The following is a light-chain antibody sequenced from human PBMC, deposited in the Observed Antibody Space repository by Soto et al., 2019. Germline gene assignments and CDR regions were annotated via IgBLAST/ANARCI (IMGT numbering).Light chain of an antibody. CDR3: QQYNNWPPYT. CDR2: RAS. Sequence: ETVMTQSPATLSVSPGERATLSCRASQSVSTNLAWYQQKPGQAPRLLIYRASTRATAIPDRFSGSGFGTEFTLAISGLQSEDFAVYFCQQYNNWPPYTFGQGTKLQIK. CDR1: QSVSTN. J-gene: IGKJ2*01. V-gene: IGKV3-15*01.